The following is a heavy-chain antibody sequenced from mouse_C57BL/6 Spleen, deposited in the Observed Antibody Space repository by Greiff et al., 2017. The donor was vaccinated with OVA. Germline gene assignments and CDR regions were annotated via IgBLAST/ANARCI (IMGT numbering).Heavy chain of an antibody. Sequence: QVQLQQPGAELVKPGASVKMSCKASGYTFTSYWITWVKQRPGQGLEWIGDIYPGSGSTNYNEKFKSKATLTVDTSSSTAYMQLSSLTSEDSAVYYCARWDYDRAWFAYWGQGTLVTVSA. V-gene: IGHV1-55*01. CDR2: IYPGSGST. D-gene: IGHD2-4*01. CDR1: GYTFTSYW. CDR3: ARWDYDRAWFAY. J-gene: IGHJ3*01.